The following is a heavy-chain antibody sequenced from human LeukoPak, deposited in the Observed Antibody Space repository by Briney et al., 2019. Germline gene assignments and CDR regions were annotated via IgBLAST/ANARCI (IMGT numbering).Heavy chain of an antibody. CDR2: IYHSGNT. V-gene: IGHV4-4*02. D-gene: IGHD2/OR15-2a*01. CDR1: GGSISNITNSNW. J-gene: IGHJ5*02. Sequence: SETLSLTCAVSGGSISNITNSNWWSWVRQPPGKGLEWIGEIYHSGNTNYNPSLKSRVTISVDESKNQFSLKLTSVTAADTAVYYCARVNIRGVNWFDPWGQGTLVTVSS. CDR3: ARVNIRGVNWFDP.